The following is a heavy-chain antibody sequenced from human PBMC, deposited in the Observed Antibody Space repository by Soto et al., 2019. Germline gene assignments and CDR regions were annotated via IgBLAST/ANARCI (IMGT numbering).Heavy chain of an antibody. CDR1: GYTFANYA. CDR3: ARSDQYYYDSTGHSSTYGYYYYGMDV. Sequence: ASVKVSCKASGYTFANYAMHWVRQAPGQRLEWMGWINVGNGNIKYSQKFKGRVTITRDTSATTAYMELSSLRSEDTAVYYCARSDQYYYDSTGHSSTYGYYYYGMDVWGQGTTVTVSS. J-gene: IGHJ6*02. V-gene: IGHV1-3*01. CDR2: INVGNGNI. D-gene: IGHD3-22*01.